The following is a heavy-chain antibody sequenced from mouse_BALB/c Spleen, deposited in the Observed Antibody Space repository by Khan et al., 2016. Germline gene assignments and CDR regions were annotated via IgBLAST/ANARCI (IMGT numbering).Heavy chain of an antibody. CDR2: IYPGDGDT. Sequence: QVQLQQSGAELARPGASVKLSCKVSGYTFTSYWMQWVKQMPGQGLEWIGAIYPGDGDTRYTQKFKRKATFTADTSSSTAYMQLSRLASEDSAVYYCARRGGYGPFVDWGQGTTLTVSA. CDR3: ARRGGYGPFVD. D-gene: IGHD2-2*01. J-gene: IGHJ2*01. CDR1: GYTFTSYW. V-gene: IGHV1-87*01.